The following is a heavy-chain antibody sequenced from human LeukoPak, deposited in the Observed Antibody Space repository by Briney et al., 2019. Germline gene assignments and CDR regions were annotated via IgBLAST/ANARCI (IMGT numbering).Heavy chain of an antibody. J-gene: IGHJ5*02. CDR3: ARGGSCSGGSCYEVTNWFDP. V-gene: IGHV1-8*01. CDR2: MTPNSGNT. D-gene: IGHD2-15*01. Sequence: ASVKVSCKASVYTFTSYDINSVRQATGQGLEWMGWMTPNSGNTGYAQKFQGRVTMTRNTSISTAYMELSSLRSEDTAVYYCARGGSCSGGSCYEVTNWFDPWGQGTLVTVSS. CDR1: VYTFTSYD.